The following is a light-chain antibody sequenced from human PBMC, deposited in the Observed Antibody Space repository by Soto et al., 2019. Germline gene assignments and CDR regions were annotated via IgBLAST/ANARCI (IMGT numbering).Light chain of an antibody. CDR2: GAS. J-gene: IGKJ2*01. CDR1: QSVRSSY. V-gene: IGKV3-20*01. CDR3: QQYDSSPVT. Sequence: NVLTQSPGTLSLSPGERATLSCRASQSVRSSYLTWYQQKPGQAPRLLIYGASSRATDIPDRFSGSGSGTDFTLTISRLEPEDFAVYYCQQYDSSPVTFGQGTKLEIK.